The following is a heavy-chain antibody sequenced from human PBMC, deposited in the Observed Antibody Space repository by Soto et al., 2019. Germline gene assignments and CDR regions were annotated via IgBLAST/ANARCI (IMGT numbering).Heavy chain of an antibody. J-gene: IGHJ6*02. V-gene: IGHV1-46*04. Sequence: ASVKVSCKASGYSFTNYYVHWVRQAPGQGLEWMGIINPSDGTINYAQKLQGRVTMTRDTSTSTVYMELSSLRSEDTAVYFCARGSTSGMATRGYYYYYGLDVWGQGTTVTVSS. D-gene: IGHD6-13*01. CDR1: GYSFTNYY. CDR2: INPSDGTI. CDR3: ARGSTSGMATRGYYYYYGLDV.